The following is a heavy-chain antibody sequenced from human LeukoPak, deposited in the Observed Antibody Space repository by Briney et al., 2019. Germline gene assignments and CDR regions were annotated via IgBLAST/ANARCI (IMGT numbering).Heavy chain of an antibody. Sequence: GGSLRLSCAASGFTFSDYYMSWIRQAPGKGLEWVSVFTGGGRTYYADSVKGRFTISRDNSKNTLYLQINSLRAEDTAIYYCARDRPGKAGEDYWGQGTLVTVSS. J-gene: IGHJ4*02. V-gene: IGHV3-53*01. CDR2: FTGGGRT. CDR3: ARDRPGKAGEDY. D-gene: IGHD6-13*01. CDR1: GFTFSDYY.